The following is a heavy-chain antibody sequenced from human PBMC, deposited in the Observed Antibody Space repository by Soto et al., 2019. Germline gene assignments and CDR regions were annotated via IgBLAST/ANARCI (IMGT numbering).Heavy chain of an antibody. V-gene: IGHV3-23*01. CDR2: ISGSGGST. CDR1: GFTFSSYA. CDR3: EKGGVVAVAPPYAFDI. J-gene: IGHJ3*02. Sequence: GGSLRLSCAASGFTFSSYAMSWVRQAPGKGLEWVSAISGSGGSTYYADSVKGRFTISRDNSKNTLYLQMNSLRAEDTAVYYCEKGGVVAVAPPYAFDIWGHGTLVTVS. D-gene: IGHD2-15*01.